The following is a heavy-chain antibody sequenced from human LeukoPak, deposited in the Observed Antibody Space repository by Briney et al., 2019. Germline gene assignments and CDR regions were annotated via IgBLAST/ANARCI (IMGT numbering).Heavy chain of an antibody. V-gene: IGHV3-23*01. CDR2: ISGSGGST. CDR1: GFTFSSYA. D-gene: IGHD6-19*01. Sequence: GGSLRLSCAASGFTFSSYAMSWVRQAPGKGLEWVSAISGSGGSTYYADAVKGRFTISRDNSKNTLYLQMNSLRAEDTAVYYCAKDQRSIAVAGYFDYWGQGTLVTVSS. J-gene: IGHJ4*02. CDR3: AKDQRSIAVAGYFDY.